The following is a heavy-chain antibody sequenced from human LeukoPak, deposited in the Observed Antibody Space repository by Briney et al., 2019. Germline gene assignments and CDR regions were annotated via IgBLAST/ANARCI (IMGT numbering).Heavy chain of an antibody. CDR1: GFTFSTYA. V-gene: IGHV3-30*04. D-gene: IGHD5-24*01. Sequence: GGTLRLSCAASGFTFSTYAMHWVRQAPGKGLQWVALISYDGSIKHYADSVKGRFTISRDNSKNTLYLQMNTLRAEDTALYYCSRDSARRDGYNFDYWGQGTLVTVSS. CDR3: SRDSARRDGYNFDY. CDR2: ISYDGSIK. J-gene: IGHJ4*02.